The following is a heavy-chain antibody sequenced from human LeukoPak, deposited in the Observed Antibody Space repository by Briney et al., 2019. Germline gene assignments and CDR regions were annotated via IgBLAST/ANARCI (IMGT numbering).Heavy chain of an antibody. J-gene: IGHJ4*02. CDR1: GLTFSNSG. CDR2: IWSDGSNK. Sequence: LTFGSSGLTFSNSGMHWVRQAPGKGLEGVAMIWSDGSNKYYADSVKGRFTISRDNSKNTLYLQMNSLRAEDTAVYYCARDKGVRFLDYWGQGTLVTVSS. D-gene: IGHD4-17*01. CDR3: ARDKGVRFLDY. V-gene: IGHV3-33*01.